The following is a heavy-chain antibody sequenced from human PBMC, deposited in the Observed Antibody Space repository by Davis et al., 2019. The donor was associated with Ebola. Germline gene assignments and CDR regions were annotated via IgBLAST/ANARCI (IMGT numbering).Heavy chain of an antibody. J-gene: IGHJ6*02. CDR2: INPNSGGT. V-gene: IGHV1-2*04. CDR1: GYTFTELS. D-gene: IGHD1-26*01. CDR3: ARDLATTQLYYYYYGMDV. Sequence: ASVKVSCKVSGYTFTELSMHWVRQAPGQGLEWMGWINPNSGGTNYAQKFQGWVTMTRDTSISTAYMELSRLRSDDTAVYYCARDLATTQLYYYYYGMDVWGQGTTVTVSS.